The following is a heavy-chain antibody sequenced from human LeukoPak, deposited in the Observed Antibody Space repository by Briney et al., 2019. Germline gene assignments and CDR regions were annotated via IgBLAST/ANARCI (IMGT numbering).Heavy chain of an antibody. CDR3: AREQQLIFDY. Sequence: PGGSLRLSCAASGFTFSSYSMNWVRQAPGKGLEWVSYISSSSSTIYYADSVKGRFTISRDNAKNSLYLQMNSLRAEDTAVYYCAREQQLIFDYWGQGTLVTVSS. D-gene: IGHD6-13*01. V-gene: IGHV3-48*01. CDR2: ISSSSSTI. CDR1: GFTFSSYS. J-gene: IGHJ4*02.